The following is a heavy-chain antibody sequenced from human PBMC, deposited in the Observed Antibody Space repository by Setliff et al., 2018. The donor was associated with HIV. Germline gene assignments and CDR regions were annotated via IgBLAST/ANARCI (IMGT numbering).Heavy chain of an antibody. V-gene: IGHV4-31*03. CDR2: IYYSGST. Sequence: SETLSLTCTVSGGSISSGGYYWSWIRQHPGKGLEWIGYIYYSGSTYYNPSLKSRVTISVDTSKNQFSLKLSSVTAADTAVYYCARDPFGVRDGYNYDWYFDLWGRGTLVTVS. CDR3: ARDPFGVRDGYNYDWYFDL. D-gene: IGHD5-12*01. CDR1: GGSISSGGYY. J-gene: IGHJ2*01.